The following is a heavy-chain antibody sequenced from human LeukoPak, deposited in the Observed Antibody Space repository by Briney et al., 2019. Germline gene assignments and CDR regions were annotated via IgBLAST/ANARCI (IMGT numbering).Heavy chain of an antibody. CDR2: IIPIFGTL. J-gene: IGHJ2*01. CDR1: GGTLTSDA. V-gene: IGHV1-69*05. D-gene: IGHD4-17*01. Sequence: SVKVSCKASGGTLTSDATSWVRQAPGQGLEWMGRIIPIFGTLKYAQKFQGRVTITTDESTSTVYMELSSLRSEDTAVYYCARSNFVYGDYVQYWYFDLWGRGTLVTVSS. CDR3: ARSNFVYGDYVQYWYFDL.